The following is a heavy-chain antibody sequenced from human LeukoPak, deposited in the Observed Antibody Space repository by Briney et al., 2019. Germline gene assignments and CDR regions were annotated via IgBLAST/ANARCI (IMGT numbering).Heavy chain of an antibody. V-gene: IGHV4-31*03. CDR1: GGSISSGGTY. CDR3: ARLVLGYYYYYYGMDV. Sequence: SQTLSLTCTVSGGSISSGGTYWSWIRRHPGKGLEWIGYIYYSGSTYYNPSLKSRVTISVDTSKNQFSLKLSSVTAADTAVYYCARLVLGYYYYYYGMDVWGQGTTVTVSS. D-gene: IGHD2-15*01. J-gene: IGHJ6*02. CDR2: IYYSGST.